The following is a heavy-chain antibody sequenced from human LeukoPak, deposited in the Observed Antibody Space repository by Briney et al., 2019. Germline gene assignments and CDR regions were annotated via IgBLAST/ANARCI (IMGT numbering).Heavy chain of an antibody. V-gene: IGHV3-30*18. D-gene: IGHD3-22*01. CDR3: AKGDLIYYDSSGIDY. Sequence: GGSLRLSCAASGFTFSSYGMHWVRQAPGKGLEWVAVISYDGSNKYYADSVKGRFTISRDNSKNTLYLQMNSLRAEDTAVYYCAKGDLIYYDSSGIDYWGQGTLVTVSS. CDR2: ISYDGSNK. J-gene: IGHJ4*02. CDR1: GFTFSSYG.